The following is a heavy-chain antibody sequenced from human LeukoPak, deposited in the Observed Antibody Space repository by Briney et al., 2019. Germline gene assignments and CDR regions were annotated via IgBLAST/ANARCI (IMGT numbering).Heavy chain of an antibody. V-gene: IGHV3-49*04. CDR1: GFTFGDYA. D-gene: IGHD3-9*01. Sequence: GGSLRLSCTASGFTFGDYAMSWVRQAPGKGLEWVGFIRSKAYGGTTEYAASVKGRFTISRDDSKSIAYLQMNSLKTEDTAVYYCTRGGYDILTGYYSQFDYWGQGTLVTVSS. J-gene: IGHJ4*02. CDR2: IRSKAYGGTT. CDR3: TRGGYDILTGYYSQFDY.